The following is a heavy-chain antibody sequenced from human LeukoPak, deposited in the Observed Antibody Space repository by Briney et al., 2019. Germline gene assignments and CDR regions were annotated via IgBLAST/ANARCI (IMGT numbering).Heavy chain of an antibody. D-gene: IGHD3-22*01. CDR1: GGSISSYY. CDR3: ARSLLDYYDSSGYQIDAFDI. J-gene: IGHJ3*02. Sequence: SETLSLTCTVSGGSISSYYWSWIRQPPGKGLEWIGYIYYSGSTNYNPSLKSRVTISVDTSKNQFSLKLSSVTAADTAVYYCARSLLDYYDSSGYQIDAFDIWGRGTMVTVSS. CDR2: IYYSGST. V-gene: IGHV4-59*08.